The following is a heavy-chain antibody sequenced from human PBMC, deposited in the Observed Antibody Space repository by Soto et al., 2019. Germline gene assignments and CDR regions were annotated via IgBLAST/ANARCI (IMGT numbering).Heavy chain of an antibody. J-gene: IGHJ4*02. V-gene: IGHV3-15*01. CDR2: IMSKTDGGTT. CDR1: GFTFSKAW. CDR3: TTDSGMSPYSFDY. D-gene: IGHD1-26*01. Sequence: PGGSLRLSCATSGFTFSKAWVGWVRQAPGKGLEWVGRIMSKTDGGTTDYAAPVKGRFTTSRDDSKSTLYLQMNSLKTEDTAFYYCTTDSGMSPYSFDYWGQGTLVTVSS.